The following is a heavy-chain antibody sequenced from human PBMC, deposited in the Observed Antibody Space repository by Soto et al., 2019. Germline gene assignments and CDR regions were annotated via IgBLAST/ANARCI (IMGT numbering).Heavy chain of an antibody. D-gene: IGHD3-16*01. CDR3: AREGGESSDGLYYFDS. Sequence: QVQLQESGPGLVKPSQTLSLTCTISGGSTSSDNYWSWIRQPPGKGLGWNGHIYYGGNTDYNPSLKSRLDKAIYTSKNLFSQGRRSETAADTSVYFCAREGGESSDGLYYFDSWGQGSLVTVSS. J-gene: IGHJ4*02. V-gene: IGHV4-30-4*01. CDR1: GGSTSSDNY. CDR2: IYYGGNT.